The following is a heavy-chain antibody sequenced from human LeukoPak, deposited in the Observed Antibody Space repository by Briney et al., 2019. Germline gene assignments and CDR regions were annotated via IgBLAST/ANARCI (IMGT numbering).Heavy chain of an antibody. Sequence: GGSLRLSCAASGFTVSSNSMSWVRQAPGKGLEWVSGIRNSGGVTVYADSVKGRFTISRDDSKDTLYLQMNSLRAEDTAVYYCAKSGGAWLFDYWGQGTLVTVSS. CDR3: AKSGGAWLFDY. CDR2: IRNSGGVT. D-gene: IGHD4-17*01. J-gene: IGHJ4*02. V-gene: IGHV3-23*01. CDR1: GFTVSSNS.